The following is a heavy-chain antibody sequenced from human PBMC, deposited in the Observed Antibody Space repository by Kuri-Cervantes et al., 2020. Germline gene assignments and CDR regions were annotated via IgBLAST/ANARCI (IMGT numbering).Heavy chain of an antibody. CDR2: IKEDGRDK. V-gene: IGHV3-7*01. D-gene: IGHD6-19*01. J-gene: IGHJ4*02. CDR3: VSLRSGAYFDY. CDR1: GFTFSSYW. Sequence: GESLKISCAASGFTFSSYWMTWVRRAPGKGLEWVANIKEDGRDKYYVDSVKGRFTISRDNAKNSLSLQMNSLRVEDTAVFYCVSLRSGAYFDYWGQGTLVTVSS.